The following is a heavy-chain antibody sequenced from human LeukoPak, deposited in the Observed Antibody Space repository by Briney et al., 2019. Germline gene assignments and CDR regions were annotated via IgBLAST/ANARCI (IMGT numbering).Heavy chain of an antibody. Sequence: GGSLRLSCAASGFTFSNYDMHWVRQVTGKGLEWVSAIGTAGDTYYPGSLKGRFTISRENAKNSLYLQMNSLRAGDTAVYYCARDHDSSSCPYFDYWGQGTLVTVSS. J-gene: IGHJ4*02. CDR3: ARDHDSSSCPYFDY. V-gene: IGHV3-13*01. D-gene: IGHD6-13*01. CDR2: IGTAGDT. CDR1: GFTFSNYD.